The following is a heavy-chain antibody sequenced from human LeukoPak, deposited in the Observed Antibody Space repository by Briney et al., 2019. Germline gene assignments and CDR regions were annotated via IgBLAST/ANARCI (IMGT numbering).Heavy chain of an antibody. J-gene: IGHJ6*03. D-gene: IGHD3-10*01. V-gene: IGHV4-39*07. Sequence: SETLSLTCTVSGGSISSSPYYWGWIRQPPGKGLEWIGSIYYSGTTHYNPSLESRVTISVDTSKNQFSLKLSSATAADTAVYYCARGQRSDAGWGLYYYYYYIDVWGKGTTVTVSS. CDR1: GGSISSSPYY. CDR2: IYYSGTT. CDR3: ARGQRSDAGWGLYYYYYYIDV.